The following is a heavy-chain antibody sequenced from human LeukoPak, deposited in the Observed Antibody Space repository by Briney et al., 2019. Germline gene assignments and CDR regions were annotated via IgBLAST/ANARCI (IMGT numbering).Heavy chain of an antibody. J-gene: IGHJ4*02. D-gene: IGHD3-22*01. V-gene: IGHV4-38-2*02. Sequence: SETLSLTCTVSGYSISSGYYWGWIRQPPGMGLEWIGSIYHTGSTYYNPSLKSRVTISVDTSKDQFSLKLSSVTAADTAVYYCARVPSTNYYDSSGYWGYFDYWGQGTLVTVSS. CDR1: GYSISSGYY. CDR3: ARVPSTNYYDSSGYWGYFDY. CDR2: IYHTGST.